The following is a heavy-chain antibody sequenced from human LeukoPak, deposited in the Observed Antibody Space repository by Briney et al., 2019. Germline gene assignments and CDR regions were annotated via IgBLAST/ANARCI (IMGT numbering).Heavy chain of an antibody. V-gene: IGHV4-34*01. CDR3: ARARRPVTPIWYCYYYYMDV. J-gene: IGHJ6*03. Sequence: SETLSLTCAVYGGSFSGYYWSWIRQPPGKGLEWIGEINHSGSTNYTPSLKSRVTISVDTSKNQFSLKLSSVTAADTAVYYCARARRPVTPIWYCYYYYMDVWGKGTTVTVSS. D-gene: IGHD4-11*01. CDR1: GGSFSGYY. CDR2: INHSGST.